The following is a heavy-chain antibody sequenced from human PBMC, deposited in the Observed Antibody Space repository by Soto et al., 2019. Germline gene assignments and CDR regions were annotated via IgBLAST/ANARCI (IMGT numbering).Heavy chain of an antibody. Sequence: QVQLVQSGAEVKKPGVSVKVSCKASGYTFTSYGINWVRQAPGQGLEWMGWTSAYNGNTNYAQKLQGRVTMTTDTSTSTAYMELRSLRSDDTAVYYCARVINGTTFYYYYGMDVWGQGTTVTVSS. CDR3: ARVINGTTFYYYYGMDV. V-gene: IGHV1-18*01. CDR2: TSAYNGNT. CDR1: GYTFTSYG. J-gene: IGHJ6*02. D-gene: IGHD1-7*01.